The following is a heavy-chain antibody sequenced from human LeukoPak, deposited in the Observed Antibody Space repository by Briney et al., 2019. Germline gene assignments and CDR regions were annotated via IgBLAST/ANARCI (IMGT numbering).Heavy chain of an antibody. CDR2: LSSGRSP. J-gene: IGHJ4*01. CDR3: ARQLGYCAAGTCYFDS. Sequence: GGSLRLSCAASGFAISTYAMAWVRQAPGKGLEWISSLSSGRSPSYSDSLEGRLTMSSDNARNTLYLQMDNLRGEDTATYYCARQLGYCAAGTCYFDSWGHGTQVTVSS. D-gene: IGHD2-8*02. CDR1: GFAISTYA. V-gene: IGHV3-69-1*01.